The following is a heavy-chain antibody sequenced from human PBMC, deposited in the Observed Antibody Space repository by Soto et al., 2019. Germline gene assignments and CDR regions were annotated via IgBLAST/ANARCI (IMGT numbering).Heavy chain of an antibody. V-gene: IGHV4-30-4*01. CDR1: GGSISSGDYY. CDR2: IYYSGST. D-gene: IGHD6-6*01. CDR3: AREATIAARLDS. Sequence: QVQLQESGRGLVKPSQTLSLTCTVSGGSISSGDYYWSWLRQPPGKGLEWIGYIYYSGSTYYNPSLKSRVTISVDTSKNQFSLKLSSVTAADTAVYYCAREATIAARLDSWGQGTLVTVSS. J-gene: IGHJ4*02.